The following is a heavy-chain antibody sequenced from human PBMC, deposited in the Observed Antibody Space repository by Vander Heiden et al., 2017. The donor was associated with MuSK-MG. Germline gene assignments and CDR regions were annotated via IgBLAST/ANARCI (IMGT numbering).Heavy chain of an antibody. CDR3: ASSRVGDGSFYGS. CDR1: GYTFRDYN. Sequence: QVHLVQSGAEAKKPGASVKVSCQASGYTFRDYNMHWVRQATGQGLGRIGGSNPYSSGKICGQKFKGRVTLTRDTSINEAYVEVNGLRDDDTTVYYCASSRVGDGSFYGSWGQGTLVSVSS. D-gene: IGHD1-26*01. CDR2: SNPYSSGK. V-gene: IGHV1-2*02. J-gene: IGHJ4*02.